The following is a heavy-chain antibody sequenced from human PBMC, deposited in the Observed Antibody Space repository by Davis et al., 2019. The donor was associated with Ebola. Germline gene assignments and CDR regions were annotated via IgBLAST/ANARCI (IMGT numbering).Heavy chain of an antibody. CDR1: NESLSGHF. V-gene: IGHV4-34*01. CDR3: ARDHEHSYGRRFDP. D-gene: IGHD5-18*01. CDR2: INQRGTT. Sequence: PSETLSLTCAVYNESLSGHFWSWIRQPPGKGLEWIGEINQRGTTNYNWSLKTRVTMSVDTSKTQFSLKLTSVTAADTAMYYCARDHEHSYGRRFDPWGQGIQVTVSS. J-gene: IGHJ5*02.